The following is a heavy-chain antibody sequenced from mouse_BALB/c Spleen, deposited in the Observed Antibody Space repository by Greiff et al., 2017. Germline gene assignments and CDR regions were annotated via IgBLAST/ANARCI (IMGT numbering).Heavy chain of an antibody. V-gene: IGHV14-3*02. D-gene: IGHD1-2*01. CDR3: ARWGVRPGWFAY. CDR1: GFNIKDTY. CDR2: IDPANGNT. J-gene: IGHJ3*01. Sequence: VQLQQSGAELVKPGASVKLSCTASGFNIKDTYMHWVKQRPEQGLEWIGRIDPANGNTKYDPKFQGKATITADTSSNTAYLQLSSLTSEDTAVYCCARWGVRPGWFAYWGQGTLVTVSA.